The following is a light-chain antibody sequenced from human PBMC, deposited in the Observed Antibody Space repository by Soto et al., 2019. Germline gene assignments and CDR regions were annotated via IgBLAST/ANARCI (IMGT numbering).Light chain of an antibody. CDR1: ENISGW. CDR2: DAS. V-gene: IGKV1-5*01. J-gene: IGKJ5*01. CDR3: QQSYSTPIT. Sequence: DIQMTQSPCTLSASVGDRVTITCRASENISGWLAWYQQKPGRAPKLLIYDASSLESGVPSRFSGSGSGTDFTLTISSLQPEDFATYYCQQSYSTPITFGQGTRLEIK.